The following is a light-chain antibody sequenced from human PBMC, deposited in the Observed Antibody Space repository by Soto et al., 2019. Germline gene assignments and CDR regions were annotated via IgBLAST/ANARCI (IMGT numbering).Light chain of an antibody. CDR1: QSVSSSY. CDR3: QHYGSSPGT. V-gene: IGKV3-20*01. Sequence: EIVLTQSPGTLSLTPGERATLSCRASQSVSSSYFAWYQQKPGQAPRLLIYGASSRATGIPDRFSGSGSGTDFNLTISRLEPEDFAVYYCQHYGSSPGTFGQGTKVEIK. J-gene: IGKJ1*01. CDR2: GAS.